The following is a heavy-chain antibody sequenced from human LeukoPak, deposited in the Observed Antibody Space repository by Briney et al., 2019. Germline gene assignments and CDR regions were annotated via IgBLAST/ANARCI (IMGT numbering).Heavy chain of an antibody. V-gene: IGHV4-59*01. CDR3: ARSRPYSSGWYKSSAYFDY. D-gene: IGHD6-19*01. Sequence: TSETLSLTCTVSGGSISSYYWSWIRQPPGKGLEWIGYISYSGSTNYNPSLKSRVTTSVDTSKNQFSLKLSSVTAADTAVYYCARSRPYSSGWYKSSAYFDYWGQGTLVTVSS. CDR2: ISYSGST. J-gene: IGHJ4*02. CDR1: GGSISSYY.